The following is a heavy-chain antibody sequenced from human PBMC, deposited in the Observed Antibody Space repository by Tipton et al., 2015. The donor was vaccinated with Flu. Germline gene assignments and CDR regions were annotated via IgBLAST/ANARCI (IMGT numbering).Heavy chain of an antibody. CDR2: ISSSGKTI. Sequence: SLRLSCAASGFTFSNYEMNWVRQAPGKGLEWLSYISSSGKTISYADSVRGRFTISRDNTKNSLYLQMNSLGAEDTAVYYCTRGFIRLCDYWGQGTLVSVSS. J-gene: IGHJ4*02. CDR3: TRGFIRLCDY. V-gene: IGHV3-48*03. D-gene: IGHD3-16*02. CDR1: GFTFSNYE.